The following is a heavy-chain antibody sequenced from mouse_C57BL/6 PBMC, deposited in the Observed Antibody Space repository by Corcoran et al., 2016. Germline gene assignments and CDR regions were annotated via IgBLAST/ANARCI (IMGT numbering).Heavy chain of an antibody. CDR1: GYTFTDYY. CDR3: ARWLRTLDY. CDR2: INPNNGGT. Sequence: EVQLQQSGPELVKPGASVRISCKASGYTFTDYYMNWVKQSHGKSLEWIGDINPNNGGTSYNQKFKGKATLTVDKSSSTAYMELRSLRSEDSAVYYCARWLRTLDYWGQGTTLTVSS. J-gene: IGHJ2*01. D-gene: IGHD2-2*01. V-gene: IGHV1-26*01.